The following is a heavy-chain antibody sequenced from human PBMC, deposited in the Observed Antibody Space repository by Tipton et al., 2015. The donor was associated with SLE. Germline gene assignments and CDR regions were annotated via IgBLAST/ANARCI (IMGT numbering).Heavy chain of an antibody. V-gene: IGHV4-39*07. D-gene: IGHD2-8*02. CDR3: ASLLPGHCTGGVCYTDY. J-gene: IGHJ4*02. CDR1: GGSISSSSYY. CDR2: IYYSGST. Sequence: TLSLTCTVSGGSISSSSYYWGWIRQPPGKGLEWIGSIYYSGSTNYNPSLKSRVTISVDTSKNQFSLKLSSVTAADTAVYYCASLLPGHCTGGVCYTDYWGQGTLVTVSS.